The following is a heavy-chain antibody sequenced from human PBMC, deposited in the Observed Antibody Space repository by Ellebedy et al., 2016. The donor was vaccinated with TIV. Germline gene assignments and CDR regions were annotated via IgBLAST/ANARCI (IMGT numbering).Heavy chain of an antibody. CDR1: GFTFSDHY. V-gene: IGHV3-72*01. Sequence: GGSLRLSCAAPGFTFSDHYMAWVRQAPGRGLEWVGFIRSKRYGGTTDYAASVKGRFTISRDDSKNSLSLQMNSLETEDTAMYYCARDLWFGSYYYYGMDVWGQGTTVTVSS. D-gene: IGHD3-10*01. CDR2: IRSKRYGGTT. CDR3: ARDLWFGSYYYYGMDV. J-gene: IGHJ6*02.